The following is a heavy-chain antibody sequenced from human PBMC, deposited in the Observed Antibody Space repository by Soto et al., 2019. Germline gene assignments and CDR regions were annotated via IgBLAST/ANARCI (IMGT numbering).Heavy chain of an antibody. Sequence: QVQLQESGPGLVKPSQTLSLTCTVSGGSISSGDYYWSWIRQPPGMGLEWIGYIYYSGSTSYNPSLKSRVTISVDPSRNQFPPKLSSVTAADTAVYYCARGDFDYWGQGTLVTVSS. J-gene: IGHJ4*02. CDR3: ARGDFDY. CDR1: GGSISSGDYY. V-gene: IGHV4-30-4*01. CDR2: IYYSGST.